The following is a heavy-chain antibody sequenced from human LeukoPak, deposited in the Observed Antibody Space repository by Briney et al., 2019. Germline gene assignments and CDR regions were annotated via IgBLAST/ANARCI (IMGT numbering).Heavy chain of an antibody. J-gene: IGHJ4*02. CDR1: GGSISSGGYY. CDR3: ARAYSRDMGYYFDY. V-gene: IGHV4-31*03. D-gene: IGHD1-26*01. Sequence: SETLSLTCTVSGGSISSGGYYWSWIRQHPGKGLGWIGYIYYSGSTYYNPSLKSRVTISVDTSKNQFSLKLSSVTAADTAVYYCARAYSRDMGYYFDYWGQGTLVTVSS. CDR2: IYYSGST.